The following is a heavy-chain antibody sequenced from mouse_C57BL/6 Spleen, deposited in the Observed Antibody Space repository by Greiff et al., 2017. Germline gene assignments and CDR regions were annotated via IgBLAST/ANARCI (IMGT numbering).Heavy chain of an antibody. J-gene: IGHJ2*01. CDR1: GYSITSDY. Sequence: EVQLQESGPGLAKPSQTLSLTCSVTGYSITSDYWNWIRKFPGNKLEYMGYISYSGSTYYNPYPKSRISITRDTSKNQYYLQLNSVTTEDTATYYCARGAYYSNYSRDYFDYWGQGTTLTVSS. CDR3: ARGAYYSNYSRDYFDY. V-gene: IGHV3-8*01. CDR2: ISYSGST. D-gene: IGHD2-5*01.